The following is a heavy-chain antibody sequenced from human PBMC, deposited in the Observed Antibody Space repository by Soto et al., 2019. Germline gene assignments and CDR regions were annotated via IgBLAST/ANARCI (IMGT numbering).Heavy chain of an antibody. Sequence: GASVKVSCKASGYTFTGYYMHWVRQAPGQGLEWMGWINPNSGGTNYAQKFQGWVTMTRDTSISTAYMELSRLRSDDTAVYYCARGLIGYCSGGSCSSPDYWGQGTLVTVSS. D-gene: IGHD2-15*01. V-gene: IGHV1-2*04. J-gene: IGHJ4*02. CDR1: GYTFTGYY. CDR2: INPNSGGT. CDR3: ARGLIGYCSGGSCSSPDY.